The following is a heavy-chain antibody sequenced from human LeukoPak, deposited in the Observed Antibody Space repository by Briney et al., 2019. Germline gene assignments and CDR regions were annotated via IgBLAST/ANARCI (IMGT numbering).Heavy chain of an antibody. J-gene: IGHJ3*02. V-gene: IGHV1-69*13. CDR2: TTPMFGTA. D-gene: IGHD3-10*01. CDR1: GGTFSNYA. Sequence: RVASVKVSCKASGGTFSNYAISWVRQAPGQGLEWMGGTTPMFGTADYAQKFQGRVTITADESTSTAYMELRSLRSEDTAVYYCARGIRGSQDVFDIWGQGTMVTVSS. CDR3: ARGIRGSQDVFDI.